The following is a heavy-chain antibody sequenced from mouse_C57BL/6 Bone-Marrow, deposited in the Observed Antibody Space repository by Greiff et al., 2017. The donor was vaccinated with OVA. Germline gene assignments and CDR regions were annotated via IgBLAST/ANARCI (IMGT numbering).Heavy chain of an antibody. CDR1: GYTFTSYT. CDR3: ARSLGWFAY. D-gene: IGHD3-1*01. J-gene: IGHJ3*01. CDR2: TNPSSGYT. Sequence: VQLQQSGAELARPGASVKMSCKASGYTFTSYTIHWVKQRPGQGLEWIGYTNPSSGYTKYIQKFKDKATLTADKSSSTAYMQLSSLTSEDSAVYYCARSLGWFAYWGQGTLVTVSA. V-gene: IGHV1-4*01.